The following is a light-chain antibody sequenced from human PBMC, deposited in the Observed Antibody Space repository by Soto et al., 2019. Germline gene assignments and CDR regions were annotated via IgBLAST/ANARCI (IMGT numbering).Light chain of an antibody. CDR3: QQSYSRPRA. J-gene: IGKJ1*01. V-gene: IGKV1-39*01. CDR2: TAS. CDR1: QSISSS. Sequence: DIHMTYSSWSLSSSLVDRVTIACRASQSISSSVNWYQQKAGKAPNLLIYTASNLESGVPSRFSGSGSGTDFTLTISSLQPEDFATYFCQQSYSRPRAFGQGTKVDIK.